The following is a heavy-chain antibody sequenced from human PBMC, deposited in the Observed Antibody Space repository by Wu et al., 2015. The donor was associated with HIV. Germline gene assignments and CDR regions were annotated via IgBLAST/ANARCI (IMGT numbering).Heavy chain of an antibody. CDR1: GYTFTSYY. J-gene: IGHJ4*02. V-gene: IGHV1-46*01. Sequence: QVQLVQSGAEVKKPGASVKVSCKASGYTFTSYYMHWVRQAPGQGLEWMGIINPSGGSTSYAQKFQGRVTMTRDTSTSTVYMELSSLRSEDTAVYYCATVRIAAAGRYYFDYWGQGTLVTVSS. D-gene: IGHD6-13*01. CDR2: INPSGGST. CDR3: ATVRIAAAGRYYFDY.